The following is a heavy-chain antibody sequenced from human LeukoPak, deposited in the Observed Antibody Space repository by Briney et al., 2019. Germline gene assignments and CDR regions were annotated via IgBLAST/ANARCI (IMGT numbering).Heavy chain of an antibody. V-gene: IGHV3-23*01. CDR3: AKVGYSYAPRNIDY. CDR1: GFTFSSYW. D-gene: IGHD5-18*01. CDR2: ISGSGGAT. Sequence: SGGSLRLSCAASGFTFSSYWIHWVRQAPGKGLEWVSTISGSGGATYYADSVKGRFTISRDNSKNTLYVQMNSLRAEDTAVYYCAKVGYSYAPRNIDYWGQGTLVTVSS. J-gene: IGHJ4*02.